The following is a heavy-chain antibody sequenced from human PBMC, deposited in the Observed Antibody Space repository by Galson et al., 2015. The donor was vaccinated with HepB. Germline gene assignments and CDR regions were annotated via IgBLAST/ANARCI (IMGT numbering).Heavy chain of an antibody. CDR3: ARSSNWNVDF. D-gene: IGHD6-13*01. CDR1: GFTFSSYA. CDR2: INSISTYT. Sequence: SLRLSCAASGFTFSSYAMNWIRQAPGKGLEWVSYINSISTYTNYAESVKGRFTISRDNAKNSLYLQMNSLRAEDTAVYYCARSSNWNVDFWGQGTLVTVSS. V-gene: IGHV3-11*03. J-gene: IGHJ4*02.